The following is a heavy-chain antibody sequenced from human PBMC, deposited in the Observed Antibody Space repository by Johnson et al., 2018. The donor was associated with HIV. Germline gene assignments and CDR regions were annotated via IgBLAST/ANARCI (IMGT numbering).Heavy chain of an antibody. D-gene: IGHD6-19*01. CDR2: VWSDGINK. V-gene: IGHV3-33*06. CDR1: GFTFSSYG. CDR3: AKDFGSGWADAFDI. J-gene: IGHJ3*02. Sequence: QVQLVESGGGVVQPGRSLRLSCAASGFTFSSYGMHWVRQAPGKGLEWVAVVWSDGINKYYADSVRGRFTISRDNSKNTVYLQMNSLRTEDSALYYCAKDFGSGWADAFDIWGQGTGVTISS.